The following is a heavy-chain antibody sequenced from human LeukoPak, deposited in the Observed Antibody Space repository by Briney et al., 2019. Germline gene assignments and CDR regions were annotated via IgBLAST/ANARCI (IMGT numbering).Heavy chain of an antibody. Sequence: ASVTVSFKASVYTFTHYLIHWVRQAPGQGLEWMGWINPNSGGTNYAQKFQGRVTMTRDTSISAAYMELSRLTSDDTAVYYCAREYYSISDYWGQGALVTVSS. D-gene: IGHD2-21*01. J-gene: IGHJ4*02. CDR2: INPNSGGT. CDR1: VYTFTHYL. CDR3: AREYYSISDY. V-gene: IGHV1-2*02.